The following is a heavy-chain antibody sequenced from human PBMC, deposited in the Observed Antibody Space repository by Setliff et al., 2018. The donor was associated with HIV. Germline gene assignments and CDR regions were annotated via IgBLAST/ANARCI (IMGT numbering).Heavy chain of an antibody. CDR1: GGTFRSHE. J-gene: IGHJ4*02. Sequence: ASVKVSCKASGGTFRSHEISWVRQAPGQGLEWMGGIIPIFDTANYAQKFQGRVTITADESTSTAYMELSSLRSEDTAIYYCARDPYGYCTTTTCYVPGYWGQGTXVTAPQ. CDR3: ARDPYGYCTTTTCYVPGY. V-gene: IGHV1-69*13. CDR2: IIPIFDTA. D-gene: IGHD2-2*03.